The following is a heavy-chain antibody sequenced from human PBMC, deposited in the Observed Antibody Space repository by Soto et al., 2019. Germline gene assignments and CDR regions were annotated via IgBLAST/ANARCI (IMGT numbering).Heavy chain of an antibody. V-gene: IGHV1-69*13. CDR2: IIPIFGTA. J-gene: IGHJ6*02. D-gene: IGHD3-3*01. CDR1: GGTFSSYA. Sequence: SVKVSCKASGGTFSSYAISWVRQAPGQGLEWMGGIIPIFGTANYAQKFQGRVTITADESTSTAYMELSSLRSEDTAVYYCARGRTYDFWSGYLYYYAMDVWGQGTTVTVSS. CDR3: ARGRTYDFWSGYLYYYAMDV.